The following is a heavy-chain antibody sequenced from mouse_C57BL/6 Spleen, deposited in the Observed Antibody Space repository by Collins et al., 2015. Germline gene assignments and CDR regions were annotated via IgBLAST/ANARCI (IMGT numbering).Heavy chain of an antibody. CDR1: GYTFTTYG. Sequence: QIQLVQSGPELKKPGETVKISCKASGYTFTTYGMSWVKQAPGKGLKWMGWINTYSGVPTYADDFKGRFAFSLETSASTAYLQINNLKNEDTATYFCARPYGSLFAYWGQGTLVTVSA. V-gene: IGHV9-3*01. D-gene: IGHD2-2*01. CDR2: INTYSGVP. J-gene: IGHJ3*01. CDR3: ARPYGSLFAY.